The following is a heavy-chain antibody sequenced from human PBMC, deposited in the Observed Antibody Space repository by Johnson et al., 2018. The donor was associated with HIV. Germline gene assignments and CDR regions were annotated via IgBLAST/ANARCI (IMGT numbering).Heavy chain of an antibody. Sequence: VQLAEPGGGLVQPGRSLTLSCAASAFTFDDYAMHWVRQAPGKGLEWVSGISWHRGSIGYADSVKGPFPISRDNAKNSLYLQMNSLRAEDTALYYCAKVHSGQLVGYAFDIWGQGTMVTVSS. CDR2: ISWHRGSI. V-gene: IGHV3-9*01. D-gene: IGHD1-26*01. CDR3: AKVHSGQLVGYAFDI. J-gene: IGHJ3*02. CDR1: AFTFDDYA.